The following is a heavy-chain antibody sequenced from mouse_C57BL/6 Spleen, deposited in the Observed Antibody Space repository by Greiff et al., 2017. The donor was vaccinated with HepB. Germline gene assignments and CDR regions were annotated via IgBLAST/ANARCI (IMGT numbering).Heavy chain of an antibody. J-gene: IGHJ4*01. D-gene: IGHD3-2*02. Sequence: VMLVESGPGLVAPSQSLSITCTVSGFSLTSYGVHWVRQPPGKGLEWLVVIWSDGSTTYNSALKSRLSISKDNSKSQVFLKMNSLQTDDTAMYYCARQRDSSGYYAMDYWGQGTSVTVSS. CDR3: ARQRDSSGYYAMDY. CDR1: GFSLTSYG. V-gene: IGHV2-6-1*01. CDR2: IWSDGST.